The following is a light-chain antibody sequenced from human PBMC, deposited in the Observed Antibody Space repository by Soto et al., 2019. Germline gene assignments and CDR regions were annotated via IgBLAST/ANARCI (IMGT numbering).Light chain of an antibody. CDR2: KTS. Sequence: DLHMTQSPSTLSASVGDRVTITCRASQSISIWLAWYQQKPGKAPNLLIYKTSSLESGVPSRFSGSGSGTEFTLTISSLQPDDFATYYCKHYNDYSWTFGQGTKVEIK. J-gene: IGKJ1*01. CDR3: KHYNDYSWT. CDR1: QSISIW. V-gene: IGKV1-5*03.